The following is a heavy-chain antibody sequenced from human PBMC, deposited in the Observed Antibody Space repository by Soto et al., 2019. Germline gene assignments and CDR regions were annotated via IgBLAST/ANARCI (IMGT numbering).Heavy chain of an antibody. CDR2: IIPFFHAP. D-gene: IGHD3-22*01. J-gene: IGHJ6*02. Sequence: SVKVSCKASGGTFGKNAFSWVRQAPGQGLEWMGGIIPFFHAPNYAQKFQGRVTITADESMNMVFMEMSSLRSEDTAIYYCAKSRVVDPPRVGKAVWGQGTTGTVSS. CDR1: GGTFGKNA. CDR3: AKSRVVDPPRVGKAV. V-gene: IGHV1-69*13.